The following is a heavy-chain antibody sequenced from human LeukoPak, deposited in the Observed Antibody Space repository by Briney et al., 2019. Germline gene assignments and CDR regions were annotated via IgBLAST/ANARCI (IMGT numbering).Heavy chain of an antibody. CDR2: IIPSGGST. CDR3: ARDGYTYGFDY. V-gene: IGHV1-46*01. J-gene: IGHJ4*02. Sequence: ASVKVSCKASGYTFTTYYIHWVRQAPGQGLEWIGIIIPSGGSTSYAQKFQGRVTMTRDTSTSTVYMELSSLRSEDTAVYYCARDGYTYGFDYWGQGTLVTVSS. D-gene: IGHD5-18*01. CDR1: GYTFTTYY.